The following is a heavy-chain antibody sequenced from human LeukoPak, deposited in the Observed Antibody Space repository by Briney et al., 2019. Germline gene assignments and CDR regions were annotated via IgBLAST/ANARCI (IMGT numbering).Heavy chain of an antibody. CDR3: ATPPTVTRNY. Sequence: GGSLRLSCAASGFTFSSYAMHWVRQAPGKGLEWVALISYDGSHKYYADSVKGRFTISRDNSKNTLYLQMDSLRAEDTAVYYCATPPTVTRNYWGQGTLVTVSS. CDR1: GFTFSSYA. V-gene: IGHV3-30*04. J-gene: IGHJ4*02. CDR2: ISYDGSHK. D-gene: IGHD4-17*01.